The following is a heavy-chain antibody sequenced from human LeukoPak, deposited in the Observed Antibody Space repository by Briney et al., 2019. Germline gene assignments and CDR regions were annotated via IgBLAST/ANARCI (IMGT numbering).Heavy chain of an antibody. CDR2: IYYSGST. D-gene: IGHD1-14*01. J-gene: IGHJ3*02. CDR1: GASISSYY. CDR3: ARSHRGAFDI. V-gene: IGHV4-59*01. Sequence: SETLSLTCTVSGASISSYYWSWIRQPPGKGLEWIGYIYYSGSTNYNPSLKSRVTISVDTSKNQFSLKLSSVTAANTAVYYCARSHRGAFDIWGQGTMVTVSS.